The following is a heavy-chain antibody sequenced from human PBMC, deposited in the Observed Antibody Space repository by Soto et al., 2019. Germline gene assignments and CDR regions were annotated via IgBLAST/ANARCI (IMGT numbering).Heavy chain of an antibody. CDR1: GFTFSSYG. J-gene: IGHJ4*02. CDR2: IWYDGSNK. V-gene: IGHV3-33*01. Sequence: QVQLVESGGGVVQPGRSLRLSCAASGFTFSSYGMHWVRQAPGKGLEWVAVIWYDGSNKYYADSVKGRFTISRDNSKNTLYLQMNSLRAEDTAVYYCARDFSGEIVYWGQGTLVTVSS. D-gene: IGHD1-26*01. CDR3: ARDFSGEIVY.